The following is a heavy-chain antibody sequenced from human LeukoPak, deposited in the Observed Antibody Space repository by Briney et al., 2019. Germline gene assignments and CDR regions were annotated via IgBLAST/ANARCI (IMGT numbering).Heavy chain of an antibody. V-gene: IGHV4-34*01. D-gene: IGHD6-19*01. CDR1: GGSFSGYY. CDR2: INHSGST. J-gene: IGHJ4*02. CDR3: ARDPSGSSGGGY. Sequence: SETLSLTCAVYGGSFSGYYWSWIRQPPGKGLEWIGEINHSGSTNYNPSLKSRVTISVDTSKNQFSLKLSSVTAADTAVYYCARDPSGSSGGGYWGQGTLVTVSS.